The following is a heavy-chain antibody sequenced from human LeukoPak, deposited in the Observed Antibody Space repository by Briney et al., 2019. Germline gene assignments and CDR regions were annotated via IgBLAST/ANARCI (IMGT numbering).Heavy chain of an antibody. CDR2: VSAYNGDT. J-gene: IGHJ2*01. CDR1: GYCFTNYA. V-gene: IGHV1-18*01. Sequence: ASVHVSCEASGYCFTNYAINCVRQAPGQGLEWMGWVSAYNGDTNYAQHPQGRVTITTDTSTSTAYMELTSPRSADTAVYYCARKGSYRFALHFDIWGRGTLVTVSS. CDR3: ARKGSYRFALHFDI. D-gene: IGHD3-16*02.